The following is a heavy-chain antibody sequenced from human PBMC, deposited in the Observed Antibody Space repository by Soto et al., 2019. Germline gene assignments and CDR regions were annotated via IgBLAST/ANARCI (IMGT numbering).Heavy chain of an antibody. Sequence: SETLSLTCTVSSGSISSYYWSWIRQPPGKGLEWIGYIHYTGNTNSNPSLKGRVTLSIDPSWNQFSLKLSSVTAADTAVYYCARDGRYCSSTSCALRYYYYGMDVWGQGTTVTVSS. J-gene: IGHJ6*02. CDR3: ARDGRYCSSTSCALRYYYYGMDV. CDR2: IHYTGNT. V-gene: IGHV4-59*12. D-gene: IGHD2-2*01. CDR1: SGSISSYY.